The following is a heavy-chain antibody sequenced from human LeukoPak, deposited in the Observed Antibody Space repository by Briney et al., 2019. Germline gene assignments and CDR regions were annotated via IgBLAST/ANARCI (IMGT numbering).Heavy chain of an antibody. CDR3: ASLHDIVVVPPATIDY. CDR1: GFTFSSYG. D-gene: IGHD2-2*01. J-gene: IGHJ4*02. CDR2: IWYDGSNK. Sequence: PGGSLRLSCAASGFTFSSYGMHWVRQAPGKGLEWVAVIWYDGSNKYYADSVKGRFTISRDNSKNTLYLQMNSLRAEDTAVYYCASLHDIVVVPPATIDYWGQGTLVTVSS. V-gene: IGHV3-33*01.